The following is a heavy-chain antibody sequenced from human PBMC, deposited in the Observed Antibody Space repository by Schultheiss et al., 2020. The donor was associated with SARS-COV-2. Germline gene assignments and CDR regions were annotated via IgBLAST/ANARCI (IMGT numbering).Heavy chain of an antibody. Sequence: SVPTLVKPTQTLTLTCTFSGFSLSTSGVGVGWIRQPPGKALEWLALIYWDDDKRYSPSLKSRLTITKDTSKNQVVLTMTNMDPVDTATYYCAHSLGSIAAAGTWGVNYFDYWGQGTLVTVSS. CDR3: AHSLGSIAAAGTWGVNYFDY. J-gene: IGHJ4*02. D-gene: IGHD6-13*01. V-gene: IGHV2-5*02. CDR2: IYWDDDK. CDR1: GFSLSTSGVG.